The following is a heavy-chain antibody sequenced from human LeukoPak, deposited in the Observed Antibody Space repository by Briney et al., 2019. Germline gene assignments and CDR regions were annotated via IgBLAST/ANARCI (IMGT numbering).Heavy chain of an antibody. Sequence: PPGGSLRLSCAASGFAFSSYWMSWVRQAPGKGLEWVANIKQDGSEKYYVDSVKGRFTTSRDNAKNSLYLQMNSLRAEDTAVYYCARDRSGYDTYFDYWGQGTLVTVSS. V-gene: IGHV3-7*01. D-gene: IGHD5-12*01. CDR3: ARDRSGYDTYFDY. CDR1: GFAFSSYW. J-gene: IGHJ4*02. CDR2: IKQDGSEK.